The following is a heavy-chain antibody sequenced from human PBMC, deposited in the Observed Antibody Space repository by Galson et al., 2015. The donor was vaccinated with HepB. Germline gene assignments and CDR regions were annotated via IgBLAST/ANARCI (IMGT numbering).Heavy chain of an antibody. CDR2: FDPGDGET. CDR3: ATAAQYYDILTGYQLYYFDY. V-gene: IGHV1-24*01. Sequence: SVKVSCKVSGYTLTELSMHWVRQAPGKGLEWMGGFDPGDGETIYAQKFQGRVTMTEDTSTDTAYMELSSLRSEDTAVYYCATAAQYYDILTGYQLYYFDYWGQGTLVTVSS. CDR1: GYTLTELS. J-gene: IGHJ4*02. D-gene: IGHD3-9*01.